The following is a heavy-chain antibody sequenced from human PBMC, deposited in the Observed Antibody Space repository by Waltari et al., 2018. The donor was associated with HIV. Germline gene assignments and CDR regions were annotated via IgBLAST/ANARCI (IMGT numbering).Heavy chain of an antibody. V-gene: IGHV3-73*01. Sequence: VQLVQSGGDLVQPGGSLKVACAASGCSFSGSDIHWGRQASGKGLGWIGRIRTKADRFATAYVASVKGRFIMSRDDSESKSYLQMSSLKIEDTAVYYCHRRGKLFRGVVDLDVWGQGTTVIVSS. CDR1: GCSFSGSD. D-gene: IGHD3-10*01. CDR3: HRRGKLFRGVVDLDV. CDR2: IRTKADRFAT. J-gene: IGHJ6*02.